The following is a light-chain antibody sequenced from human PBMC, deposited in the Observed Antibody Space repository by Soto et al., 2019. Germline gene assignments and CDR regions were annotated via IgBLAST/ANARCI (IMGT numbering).Light chain of an antibody. CDR1: SSDIGAYNS. Sequence: QSAPTQPASVSGSPGQSITISCTGTSSDIGAYNSASWYQQHPGKAPKLMIYEVSNRPSGVSNRFSASKSGNTASLTISGLQAEDEADYYCSSRTTSNPYVFGTGTKLPVL. V-gene: IGLV2-14*01. CDR3: SSRTTSNPYV. CDR2: EVS. J-gene: IGLJ1*01.